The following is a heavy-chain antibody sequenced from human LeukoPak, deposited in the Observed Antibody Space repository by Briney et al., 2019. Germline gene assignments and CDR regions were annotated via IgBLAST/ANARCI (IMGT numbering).Heavy chain of an antibody. D-gene: IGHD1-1*01. CDR1: GFTFSSYW. CDR3: AEAHGRLDPFDY. V-gene: IGHV3-21*04. J-gene: IGHJ4*02. Sequence: GGSLRLSCAASGFTFSSYWMSWVRQAPGKGLEWVSSISSGSRRIHYADSMRGRFTISRDNAKNSLYLQMNSLRGDDSAIYYCAEAHGRLDPFDYWGQGTLVTVSS. CDR2: ISSGSRRI.